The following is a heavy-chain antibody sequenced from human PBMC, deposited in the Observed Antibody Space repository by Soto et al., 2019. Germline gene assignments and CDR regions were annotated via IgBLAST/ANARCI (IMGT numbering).Heavy chain of an antibody. D-gene: IGHD6-13*01. CDR3: AKAFFFWSSEQLYHFHY. V-gene: IGHV3-23*01. J-gene: IGHJ4*02. CDR2: ISGSGGRS. Sequence: EVQLLDSGGGLVQPGGSLRLSCAASGFTFSNYAMTWVRQGPGKGLEWVSGISGSGGRSYYADSVKGRFTISRDNSKSTLDLLMNSLKAEDTAVYYCAKAFFFWSSEQLYHFHYWGQGTLVTVSS. CDR1: GFTFSNYA.